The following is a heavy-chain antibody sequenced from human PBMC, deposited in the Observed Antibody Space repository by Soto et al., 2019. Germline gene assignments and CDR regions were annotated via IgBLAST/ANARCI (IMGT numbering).Heavy chain of an antibody. CDR1: GGSMNNYY. V-gene: IGHV4-59*08. D-gene: IGHD2-21*01. Sequence: QVQLQESGPGLVKPSETLSLTCTVSGGSMNNYYWSWIRQPPGKALEWIGYVYHSGSTSYNPSLKSRLTISVDTSKNQFSLKLNSVTAADTAVYYCARGLLTPKAFDIWGQGTMVTVSS. CDR2: VYHSGST. J-gene: IGHJ3*02. CDR3: ARGLLTPKAFDI.